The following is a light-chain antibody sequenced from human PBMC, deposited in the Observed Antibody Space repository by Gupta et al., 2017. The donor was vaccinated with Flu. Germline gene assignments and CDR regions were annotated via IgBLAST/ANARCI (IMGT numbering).Light chain of an antibody. Sequence: DVQMTQSPSSLSASLGDRVTITCQANEDITNYLNWYQQKPGKAPKLLIYDASNLEIGVPSRFSGSGFGTDFTLTISSLQPEDAAIYYCQQYDCGPNLTFGPGTTVDFK. V-gene: IGKV1-33*01. CDR1: EDITNY. J-gene: IGKJ3*01. CDR2: DAS. CDR3: QQYDCGPNLT.